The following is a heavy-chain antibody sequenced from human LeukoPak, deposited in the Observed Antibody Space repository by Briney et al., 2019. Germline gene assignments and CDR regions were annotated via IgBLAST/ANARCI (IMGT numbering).Heavy chain of an antibody. D-gene: IGHD3-22*01. J-gene: IGHJ4*02. CDR3: ARDATYDSSGYYFD. CDR1: GGSISSYY. V-gene: IGHV4-59*12. Sequence: PSETLSLTCTVSGGSISSYYWSWIRQPPGKGLEWIGYIYYSGSTNYNPSLKSRVTISVDRSKNQFSLKLSSVTAADTAVYYCARDATYDSSGYYFDWGQGTLVTVSS. CDR2: IYYSGST.